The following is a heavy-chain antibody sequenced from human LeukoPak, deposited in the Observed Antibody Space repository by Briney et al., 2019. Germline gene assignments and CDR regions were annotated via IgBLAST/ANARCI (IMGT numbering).Heavy chain of an antibody. V-gene: IGHV3-30*02. J-gene: IGHJ4*02. CDR1: GFNFNNYD. CDR2: IKFHGHET. Sequence: GGSLRLSCVASGFNFNNYDLHWVRQAPGKGLEWVAFIKFHGHETFYADSVEGRFTISGDNSKNTLYLQMNSLRAEDTAVYYCANNRYCSGGSCSRDDYWGQGTLVTVSS. D-gene: IGHD2-15*01. CDR3: ANNRYCSGGSCSRDDY.